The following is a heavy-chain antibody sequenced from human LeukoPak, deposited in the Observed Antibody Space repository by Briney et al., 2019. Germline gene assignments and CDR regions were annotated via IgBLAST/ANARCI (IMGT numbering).Heavy chain of an antibody. CDR1: RVTLSSYA. D-gene: IGHD4-11*01. Sequence: GGSLRLSCAPSRVTLSSYAMSWVRQAPGRGLEWVSGISITVDSTYFADSVKGRFTISRDNSKNTLYLQMNNLRAEDTAVYYCAKETWATNFYSLFDPWGQGALVTVSS. CDR3: AKETWATNFYSLFDP. V-gene: IGHV3-23*01. J-gene: IGHJ5*02. CDR2: ISITVDST.